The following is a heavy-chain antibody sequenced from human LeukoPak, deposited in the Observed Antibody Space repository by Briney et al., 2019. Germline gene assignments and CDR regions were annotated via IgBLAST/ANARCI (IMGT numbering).Heavy chain of an antibody. CDR3: ARGLCSSTSCYDV. V-gene: IGHV3-53*01. J-gene: IGHJ6*02. CDR1: GFTVSSNY. Sequence: GGSLRLSCAASGFTVSSNYMSWVRQAPGKGLEWVSVIYSGGSTYYADSVKGRFTISRDNSKNTPYLQMNSLRAEDTAVYYCARGLCSSTSCYDVWGQGTTVIVSS. D-gene: IGHD2-2*01. CDR2: IYSGGST.